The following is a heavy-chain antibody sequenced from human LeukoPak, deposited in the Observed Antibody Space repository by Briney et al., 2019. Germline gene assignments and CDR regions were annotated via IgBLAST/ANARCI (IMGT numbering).Heavy chain of an antibody. J-gene: IGHJ4*02. V-gene: IGHV3-21*01. CDR1: GFTFSRYS. CDR2: ISNSSYI. D-gene: IGHD6-13*01. Sequence: PGGSLRLSCAASGFTFSRYSMNWVRQAPGKGLEWVSSISNSSYIYYADSVKGRFTISRDNAKNSLYLQMNSLRAEDTAVYYCAKDLGSSWSFVDYWGQGTLVTVSS. CDR3: AKDLGSSWSFVDY.